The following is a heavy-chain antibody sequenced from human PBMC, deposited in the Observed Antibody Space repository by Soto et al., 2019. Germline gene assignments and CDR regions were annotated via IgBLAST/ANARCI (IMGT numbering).Heavy chain of an antibody. Sequence: PGGSLRLSCAVSGVTLTNVWMNWVRQAPGKGPEWVGRIKSKTDGGTADYAAPVKGRFTISRDNSKNTMYLQMNSLRAEDTAVYDCAKDGGWLPGYYYYGMDVWGQGTTVTVSS. CDR2: IKSKTDGGTA. D-gene: IGHD6-19*01. CDR1: GVTLTNVW. CDR3: AKDGGWLPGYYYYGMDV. J-gene: IGHJ6*02. V-gene: IGHV3-15*07.